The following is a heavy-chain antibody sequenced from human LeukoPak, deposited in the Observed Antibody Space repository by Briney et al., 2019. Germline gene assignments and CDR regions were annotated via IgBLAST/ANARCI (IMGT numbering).Heavy chain of an antibody. V-gene: IGHV4-59*01. Sequence: SETLSLTCTVSGGSISSYYWRWIRQPPGKGLEWIGYIYYSGSTNYNPSLKSRVTISVDTSKNQFSLKLSSVTAADTAVYYCARGGGYYYFDYWGQGTLVTVSS. CDR1: GGSISSYY. D-gene: IGHD2-21*01. CDR3: ARGGGYYYFDY. J-gene: IGHJ4*02. CDR2: IYYSGST.